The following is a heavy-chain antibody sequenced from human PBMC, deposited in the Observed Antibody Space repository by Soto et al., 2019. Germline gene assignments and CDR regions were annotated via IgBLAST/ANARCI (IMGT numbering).Heavy chain of an antibody. CDR2: TNPTNGNT. D-gene: IGHD3-3*02. Sequence: FVKLSCNAAGYAFTSYYINWVRRPTGQGLVCMGRTNPTNGNTGYAQKFWGIVIMSRETSTSTAYVELSSLRSEDTAVYYCASGFHCWRGSYLGNWFGPWGRGTLVPVAS. CDR1: GYAFTSYY. CDR3: ASGFHCWRGSYLGNWFGP. J-gene: IGHJ5*02. V-gene: IGHV1-8*01.